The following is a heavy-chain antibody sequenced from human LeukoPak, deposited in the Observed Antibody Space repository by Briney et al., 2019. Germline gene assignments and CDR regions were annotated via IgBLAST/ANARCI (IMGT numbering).Heavy chain of an antibody. CDR2: INWNGGST. J-gene: IGHJ6*03. Sequence: PGGSLRLSCAASGFTFDDYGMSWVRQAPGKGLGWVSGINWNGGSTGYADSVKGRFTISRDNAKNSLYLQMNSLRAEDTALYHCARDGGYGSGSYYRYYYYYMDVWGKGTTVTISS. CDR1: GFTFDDYG. CDR3: ARDGGYGSGSYYRYYYYYMDV. D-gene: IGHD3-10*01. V-gene: IGHV3-20*01.